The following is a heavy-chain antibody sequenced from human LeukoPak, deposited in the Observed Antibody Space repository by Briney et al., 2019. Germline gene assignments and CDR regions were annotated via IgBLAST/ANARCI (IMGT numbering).Heavy chain of an antibody. Sequence: SETLSLTCTVSGGSISSCYWSWIRQPPGKGLEWIGYIDYSGSTNYNPSLKSRVTISVDTSKNQFSLKLSSVTAADTAVYYCARARDSYNWNANWFDPWGQGTLVTVSS. D-gene: IGHD1-1*01. CDR3: ARARDSYNWNANWFDP. V-gene: IGHV4-59*01. CDR2: IDYSGST. J-gene: IGHJ5*02. CDR1: GGSISSCY.